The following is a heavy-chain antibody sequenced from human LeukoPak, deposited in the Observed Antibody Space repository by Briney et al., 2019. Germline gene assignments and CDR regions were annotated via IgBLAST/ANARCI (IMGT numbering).Heavy chain of an antibody. V-gene: IGHV4-4*07. CDR3: ATGGHFDSSGYYRTPIDY. J-gene: IGHJ4*02. D-gene: IGHD3-22*01. CDR1: GGSISSYF. CDR2: IQSSGSA. Sequence: SETLSLTCTVSGGSISSYFWSWIRQPAGKGLEVIGRIQSSGSAIYNPSLKSRVTMSVDMARNQFSLELSSVTAADTAVYCRATGGHFDSSGYYRTPIDYWGQGTPVTVSS.